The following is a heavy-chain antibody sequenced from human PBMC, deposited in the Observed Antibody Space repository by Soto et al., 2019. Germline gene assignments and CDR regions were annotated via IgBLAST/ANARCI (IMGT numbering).Heavy chain of an antibody. CDR1: GFTFSGPA. D-gene: IGHD5-12*01. V-gene: IGHV3-73*01. CDR2: IRSKANSYAT. J-gene: IGHJ4*02. CDR3: TREWWDSGYESFFDY. Sequence: EVQLVESGGGLVQPGGSLKLSCAASGFTFSGPAMHWVRQASGKGLEWVGRIRSKANSYATAYAASVKGRFTISRDDSKNTAYLQMNSLKTEDTAVYYCTREWWDSGYESFFDYWGQGTLVTVSS.